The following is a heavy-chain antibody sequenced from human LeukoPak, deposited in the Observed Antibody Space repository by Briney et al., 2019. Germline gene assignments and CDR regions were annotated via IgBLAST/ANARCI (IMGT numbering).Heavy chain of an antibody. CDR2: MYYGGST. CDR3: HQYCGGDCALYYYYCMDV. CDR1: GGSISSSTCY. D-gene: IGHD2-21*02. J-gene: IGHJ6*02. Sequence: SETLSLTCTVSGGSISSSTCYWGWIRQPPGKGLEWIGRMYYGGSTYYNPSLKSRVTISVDTSKNQFSLKLSSVTAADTAVYYCHQYCGGDCALYYYYCMDVWGQGTTVTVS. V-gene: IGHV4-39*01.